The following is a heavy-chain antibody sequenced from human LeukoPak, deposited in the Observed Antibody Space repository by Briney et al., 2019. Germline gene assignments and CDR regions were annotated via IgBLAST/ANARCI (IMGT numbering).Heavy chain of an antibody. J-gene: IGHJ6*02. D-gene: IGHD3-10*01. CDR1: GFTFSDYY. Sequence: GGSLRLSCAASGFTFSDYYMSWIRQAPGKGLEWVSYISSSGSTIYYADSVKGRFTISRDNAKNSLYLQMNSLRAEDTAVYYCAREDGSGSYYYYYGMDVWGQGTTVTVSS. V-gene: IGHV3-11*01. CDR2: ISSSGSTI. CDR3: AREDGSGSYYYYYGMDV.